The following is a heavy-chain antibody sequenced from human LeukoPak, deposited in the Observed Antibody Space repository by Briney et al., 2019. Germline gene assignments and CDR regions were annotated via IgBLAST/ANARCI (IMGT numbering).Heavy chain of an antibody. CDR3: AKASYSGYDPIDS. J-gene: IGHJ4*02. Sequence: GGSLRLSCAASGFTFSSYGMHWVRQAPGKGLEWVTFIHYDGINKYYTDSVKGRFAISRDISKSTLYLQMNSLRAEDTAVYFCAKASYSGYDPIDSWGQGTLVTVSS. CDR2: IHYDGINK. V-gene: IGHV3-30*02. CDR1: GFTFSSYG. D-gene: IGHD5-12*01.